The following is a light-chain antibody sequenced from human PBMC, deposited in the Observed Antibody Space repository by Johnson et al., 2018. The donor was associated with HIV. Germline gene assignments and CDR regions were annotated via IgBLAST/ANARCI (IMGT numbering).Light chain of an antibody. J-gene: IGLJ1*01. V-gene: IGLV1-51*01. CDR2: DNN. CDR3: GTWDSSLSAGV. Sequence: HSVLTQPPSVSAAPGQKVTISCSGSSSNIGNNYVSWYQQLPGTAPKLLIYDNNKRPSGIPDRFSGSKSGTSATLGITGLQTGAEADYYCGTWDSSLSAGVVGSGTKFTVL. CDR1: SSNIGNNY.